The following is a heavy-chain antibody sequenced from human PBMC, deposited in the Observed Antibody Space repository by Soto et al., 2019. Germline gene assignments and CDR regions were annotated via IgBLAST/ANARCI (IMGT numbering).Heavy chain of an antibody. CDR1: GGSMISGGYY. Sequence: SETLSLTCTVSGGSMISGGYYWNWIRQHPGKGLEWIGYIYYSGSTYYSPSLKSRLTISVDTSKNQFSLKLSSVTAADTAVYYCARGFSGSSGYYPDVYNWFDPWGQGTLVTVSS. J-gene: IGHJ5*02. CDR2: IYYSGST. V-gene: IGHV4-31*03. D-gene: IGHD3-22*01. CDR3: ARGFSGSSGYYPDVYNWFDP.